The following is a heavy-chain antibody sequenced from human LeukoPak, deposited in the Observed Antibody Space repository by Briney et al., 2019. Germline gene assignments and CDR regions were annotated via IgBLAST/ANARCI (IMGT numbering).Heavy chain of an antibody. CDR1: GGSISSGGYY. CDR2: IHTSGST. Sequence: SETLSLTCTVSGGSISSGGYYWSRIRQPAGKGLEYLGRIHTSGSTNYNPSLTSRVTISRDTSKNLYSLKLSSVTATDTAVYYCARDQTYSGSGIYTYFDYWGQGILVTVSS. J-gene: IGHJ4*02. D-gene: IGHD3-10*01. V-gene: IGHV4-61*02. CDR3: ARDQTYSGSGIYTYFDY.